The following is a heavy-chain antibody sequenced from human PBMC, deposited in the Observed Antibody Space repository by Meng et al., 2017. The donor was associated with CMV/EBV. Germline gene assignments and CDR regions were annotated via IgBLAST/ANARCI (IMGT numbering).Heavy chain of an antibody. Sequence: GESLKISCAASGFTFSSYAMHWVRQAPGKGLEWVAVISYDGSNKYYADSVKGRFTISRDNSKNTLYLQMNSLRAEDTAVYYCARILDAYCSSTSCYSDYWGQGTLVTVSS. V-gene: IGHV3-30-3*01. CDR1: GFTFSSYA. D-gene: IGHD2-2*02. J-gene: IGHJ4*02. CDR3: ARILDAYCSSTSCYSDY. CDR2: ISYDGSNK.